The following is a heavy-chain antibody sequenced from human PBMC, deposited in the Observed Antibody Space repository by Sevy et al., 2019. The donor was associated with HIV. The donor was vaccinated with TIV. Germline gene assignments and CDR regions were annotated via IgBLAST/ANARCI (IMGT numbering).Heavy chain of an antibody. J-gene: IGHJ6*02. CDR3: AKGLILEWSWYGMDV. CDR1: GFTFSSYS. Sequence: GGSLRLSCAASGFTFSSYSMNWVRQAPGKGLEWVSSISSSSSYIYYADSVKGRFTISRDNSKNTLYLQMKSLKAEDTAVYYCAKGLILEWSWYGMDVWGQGTTVTVSS. V-gene: IGHV3-21*04. CDR2: ISSSSSYI. D-gene: IGHD3-3*01.